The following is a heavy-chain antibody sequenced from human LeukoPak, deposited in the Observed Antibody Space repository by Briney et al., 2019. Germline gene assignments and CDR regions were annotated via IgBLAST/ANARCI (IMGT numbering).Heavy chain of an antibody. CDR1: GFTFSSYA. CDR3: ARDKAAVGNNY. CDR2: ISTNGDRT. J-gene: IGHJ4*02. D-gene: IGHD6-13*01. V-gene: IGHV3-64*01. Sequence: GGSLRLSCAASGFTFSSYAMHWVRQAPGKGLEYVSVISTNGDRTYYANSVKGRFTISRDNSKNTLYLQMGSLRPEDMAVYYCARDKAAVGNNYWGLGTLVTVSS.